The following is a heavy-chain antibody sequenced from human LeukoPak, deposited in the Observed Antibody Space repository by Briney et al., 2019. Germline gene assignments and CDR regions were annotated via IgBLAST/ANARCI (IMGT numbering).Heavy chain of an antibody. J-gene: IGHJ3*02. Sequence: GGSLRLSCAASGFTFDDYAMHWVRQAPGKGLEWVSLISGDGGSTYYADSVKGRFTISRDNSKNSLYLQMNSLRTEDTALYYCAKYDTGVWGSYRYTPPAFDIWGQGTMVTVSS. CDR1: GFTFDDYA. D-gene: IGHD3-16*02. CDR2: ISGDGGST. V-gene: IGHV3-43*02. CDR3: AKYDTGVWGSYRYTPPAFDI.